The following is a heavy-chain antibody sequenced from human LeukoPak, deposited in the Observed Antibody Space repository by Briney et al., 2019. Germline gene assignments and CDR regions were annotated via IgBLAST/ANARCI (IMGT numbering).Heavy chain of an antibody. CDR2: ISGSGGST. CDR1: GFTFSSYA. V-gene: IGHV3-23*01. CDR3: ARDGAYSSSWYGYYYYYMDV. J-gene: IGHJ6*03. D-gene: IGHD6-13*01. Sequence: GGSLRLSCAASGFTFSSYAMSWVRQAPGKGLRWVSAISGSGGSTYYADSVKGRFTISRDNSKNTLYLQMNSLRAEDTAVYYCARDGAYSSSWYGYYYYYMDVWGKGTTVTISS.